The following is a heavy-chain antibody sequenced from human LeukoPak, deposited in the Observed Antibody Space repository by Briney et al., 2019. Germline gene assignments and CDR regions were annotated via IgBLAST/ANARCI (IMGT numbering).Heavy chain of an antibody. CDR3: TKVNSDLNGMDV. D-gene: IGHD2/OR15-2a*01. CDR2: ISSLSSYI. CDR1: GFTFSSHG. V-gene: IGHV3-21*06. Sequence: KSGGSLRLSCAASGFTFSSHGMNWVRQAPGKGLEWVSSISSLSSYIYYADSVKGRFTISRDNAKNSLYLQMNSLRAEDTAVYYCTKVNSDLNGMDVWGQGTTVTVSS. J-gene: IGHJ6*02.